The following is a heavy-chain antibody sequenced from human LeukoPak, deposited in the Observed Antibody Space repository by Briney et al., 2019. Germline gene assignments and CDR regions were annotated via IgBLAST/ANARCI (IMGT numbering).Heavy chain of an antibody. J-gene: IGHJ4*02. CDR1: GYTFTGYY. D-gene: IGHD2-15*01. Sequence: VASVKVSCKASGYTFTGYYMHWVRQAPGQGLEWMGWINPNSGGTNYAQKFQGRVTMTRDTSISTAYMELSRLRSDDTAVYYCARRGSLAGEAFDYWGQGTLVTVSS. CDR3: ARRGSLAGEAFDY. CDR2: INPNSGGT. V-gene: IGHV1-2*02.